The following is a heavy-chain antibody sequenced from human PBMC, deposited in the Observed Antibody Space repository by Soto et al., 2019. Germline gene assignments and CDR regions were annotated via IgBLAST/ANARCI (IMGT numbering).Heavy chain of an antibody. CDR1: GYSFSSYD. Sequence: ASVKVSCKASGYSFSSYDIHWVRQAPGQGLEWMGWVNPNSGNTGYAQKFQGRVTLTRNTSITTDYMELSRLRSEDTAVYYCARADGSSHGAFDIWGQGTMVTVSS. CDR3: ARADGSSHGAFDI. CDR2: VNPNSGNT. V-gene: IGHV1-8*01. D-gene: IGHD3-10*01. J-gene: IGHJ3*02.